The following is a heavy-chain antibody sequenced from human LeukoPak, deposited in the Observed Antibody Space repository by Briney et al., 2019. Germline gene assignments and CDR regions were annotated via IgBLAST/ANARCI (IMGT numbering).Heavy chain of an antibody. Sequence: ASVKVSCKASGYTFSGYYMHWVRQAPGQGLEWMGWINPNSGGTNYAQKFQGRVTMTRDTSISTAYMELSRLTSDDTAVYYCSISGSGSYYKYGMDVWGQGTTVTVSS. J-gene: IGHJ6*02. CDR3: SISGSGSYYKYGMDV. CDR1: GYTFSGYY. V-gene: IGHV1-2*02. CDR2: INPNSGGT. D-gene: IGHD3-10*01.